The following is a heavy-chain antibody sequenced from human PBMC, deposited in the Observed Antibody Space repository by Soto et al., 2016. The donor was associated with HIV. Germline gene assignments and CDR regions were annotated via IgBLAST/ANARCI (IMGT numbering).Heavy chain of an antibody. J-gene: IGHJ4*02. Sequence: QVQLVQSGAEVKKPGASVKVSCKASGYTFSDYYVVWVRQAPGQGLEWMGWINPKTGDTYYAQKFQGRVTMTRDTSINTAYMEVSGLTSDDTAIYYCGRRAVRYFDWSPRGYFDYWGQGMLVTVS. CDR3: GRRAVRYFDWSPRGYFDY. CDR1: GYTFSDYY. V-gene: IGHV1-2*02. CDR2: INPKTGDT. D-gene: IGHD3-9*01.